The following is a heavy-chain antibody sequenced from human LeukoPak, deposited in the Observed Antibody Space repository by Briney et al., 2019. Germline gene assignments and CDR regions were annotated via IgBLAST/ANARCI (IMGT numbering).Heavy chain of an antibody. Sequence: SSETLSLTCAVYGGSFSGYFWTWFRQPPGKGLEWIGEINPSGTTKYHPSLKSRVTISGDTSKNQISLELSAVTAADTAVHYCATSKWFGIETEYWGQGTLVTVSS. CDR2: INPSGTT. CDR1: GGSFSGYF. J-gene: IGHJ4*02. D-gene: IGHD3-10*01. CDR3: ATSKWFGIETEY. V-gene: IGHV4-34*01.